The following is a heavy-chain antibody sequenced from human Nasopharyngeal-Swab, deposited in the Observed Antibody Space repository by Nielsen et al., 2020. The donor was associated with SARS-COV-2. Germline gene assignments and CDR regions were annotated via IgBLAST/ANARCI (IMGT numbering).Heavy chain of an antibody. V-gene: IGHV3-15*01. CDR1: GFTFSNAW. J-gene: IGHJ5*02. CDR3: TTDFGP. Sequence: GGSLRLSCAASGFTFSNAWMSWVRQAPGKGLEWVGRIKSKTDGGTTDYAAPVECRFTISRDDSKNTLYLERNSLKTEGKAVYYCTTDFGPWGQGTLVTVSS. CDR2: IKSKTDGGTT.